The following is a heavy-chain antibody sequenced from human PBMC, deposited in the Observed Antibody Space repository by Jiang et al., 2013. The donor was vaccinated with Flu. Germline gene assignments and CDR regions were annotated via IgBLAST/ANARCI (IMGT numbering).Heavy chain of an antibody. Sequence: LLKPSETLSLTCTVSGGSVSRTDNYWGWIRQPPGKGLEWIGSVYYRGSTYYNPSLKSRVTISVDSSKNQFSLKLNSVTAADTAVYYCAIAPDYWGQGTLVT. J-gene: IGHJ4*02. V-gene: IGHV4-39*07. CDR1: GGSVSRTDNY. D-gene: IGHD2-21*01. CDR3: AIAPDY. CDR2: VYYRGST.